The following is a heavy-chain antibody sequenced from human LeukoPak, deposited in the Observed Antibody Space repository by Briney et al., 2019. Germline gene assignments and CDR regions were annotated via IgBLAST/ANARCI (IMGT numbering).Heavy chain of an antibody. CDR2: IIPIFGTA. D-gene: IGHD2-15*01. J-gene: IGHJ5*02. CDR1: GGTFSSYA. V-gene: IGHV1-69*06. CDR3: AREIVVVVAAENWFDP. Sequence: GASVKVSCKASGGTFSSYAISWVRQAPGQGLEWMGGIIPIFGTANYAQKFQGRVTITADKSTSTAYMELSSLRSEDTAVYYCAREIVVVVAAENWFDPWGQGTLVTVSS.